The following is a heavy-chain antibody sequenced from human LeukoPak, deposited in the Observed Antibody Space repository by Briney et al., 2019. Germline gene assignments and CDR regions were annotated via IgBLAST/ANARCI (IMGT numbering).Heavy chain of an antibody. D-gene: IGHD3-22*01. CDR3: ARIITMIVVAGGY. V-gene: IGHV3-30*02. Sequence: GGSLRLSCAASGFTFSSYGMHWVRQVPGKGLEWVAFIRYDGSNKYYADSVRGRFTISRDNSKNTLYLQMNSLRAEDTAVYYCARIITMIVVAGGYWGQGTLVTVSS. CDR2: IRYDGSNK. J-gene: IGHJ4*02. CDR1: GFTFSSYG.